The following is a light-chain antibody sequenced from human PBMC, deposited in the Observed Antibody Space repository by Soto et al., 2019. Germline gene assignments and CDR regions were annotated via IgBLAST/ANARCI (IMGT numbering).Light chain of an antibody. Sequence: QSALTQPASVSGSPGQSITISCTGTSNDIGGYNHVSWYQQYPDKVPKLLIYKVTSRPSGVSDRFSGSKSGNTASLTISGLQAEDESHDFCTSSTTGSLYVFGTVTKLTVL. CDR3: TSSTTGSLYV. J-gene: IGLJ1*01. V-gene: IGLV2-14*01. CDR2: KVT. CDR1: SNDIGGYNH.